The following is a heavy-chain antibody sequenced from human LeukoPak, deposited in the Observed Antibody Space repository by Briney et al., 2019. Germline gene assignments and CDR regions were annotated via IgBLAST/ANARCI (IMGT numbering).Heavy chain of an antibody. CDR1: GFTFSSYS. Sequence: PGGSLRLSCAASGFTFSSYSMNWVRQAPGKGLEWVSSISSSSYIYYADSVKGRFTISRDNAKNSLYLQMNSLRAEDTAVYYCARDFKVSGIAAAVAPVDYWGQGTLVTVSS. CDR3: ARDFKVSGIAAAVAPVDY. J-gene: IGHJ4*02. CDR2: ISSSSYI. D-gene: IGHD6-13*01. V-gene: IGHV3-21*01.